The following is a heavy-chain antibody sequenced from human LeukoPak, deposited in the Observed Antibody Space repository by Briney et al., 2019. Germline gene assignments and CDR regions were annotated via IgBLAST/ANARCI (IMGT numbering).Heavy chain of an antibody. CDR3: ARDLDYDWVFGY. CDR1: GGSISSGDYY. Sequence: SETLSLTCTVSGGSISSGDYYWSWVRQPPGKGLEWIGYIYYSGSTYYNPSLKSRVTISVDTSKNQFSLKLSSVTAADTAVYYCARDLDYDWVFGYWGQGTLVTVSS. V-gene: IGHV4-30-4*01. J-gene: IGHJ4*02. CDR2: IYYSGST. D-gene: IGHD3/OR15-3a*01.